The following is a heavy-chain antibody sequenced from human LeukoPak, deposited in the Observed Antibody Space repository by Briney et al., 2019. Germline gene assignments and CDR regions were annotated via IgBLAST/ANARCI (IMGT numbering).Heavy chain of an antibody. CDR2: IYYSGST. J-gene: IGHJ5*02. V-gene: IGHV4-39*07. Sequence: SETLSLTCTVSGGSISSSSYYWGWIRQPPGKGLEWIGSIYYSGSTYYNPSLKSRVTISVDTSKNQFSLKLSSVTAADTAVYYCARVSIFGVVTTRLGWFDPWGQGTLVTVSS. CDR1: GGSISSSSYY. CDR3: ARVSIFGVVTTRLGWFDP. D-gene: IGHD3-3*02.